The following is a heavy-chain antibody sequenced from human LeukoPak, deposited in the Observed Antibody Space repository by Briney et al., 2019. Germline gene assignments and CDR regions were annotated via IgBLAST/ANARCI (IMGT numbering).Heavy chain of an antibody. Sequence: PSETLSLTCAVYGRSFSGYYWSWIRQPPGKGLEWIGSIYHNGTTYYNPSLKSRGTISVDTSKNQFSLKLTSVTAADTAVYYCARDPGSGTYGLLGWFDPWGQGIVVTVSS. CDR2: IYHNGTT. J-gene: IGHJ5*02. CDR1: GRSFSGYY. CDR3: ARDPGSGTYGLLGWFDP. V-gene: IGHV4-38-2*02. D-gene: IGHD3-10*01.